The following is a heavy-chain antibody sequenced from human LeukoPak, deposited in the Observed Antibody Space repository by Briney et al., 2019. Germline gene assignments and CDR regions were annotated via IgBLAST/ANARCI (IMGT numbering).Heavy chain of an antibody. Sequence: GGSLRLSCTGFGFTFGDYAMSWFCQAPGKGLEWVGFIRSKAYVGTTEYAASVKGRFTISRDDSNSIAYLQMSSLKTEDTAMYYCSRGSYDYWRKAFFDYWGQGTLVTVSS. J-gene: IGHJ4*02. V-gene: IGHV3-49*03. CDR1: GFTFGDYA. CDR2: IRSKAYVGTT. D-gene: IGHD5-12*01. CDR3: SRGSYDYWRKAFFDY.